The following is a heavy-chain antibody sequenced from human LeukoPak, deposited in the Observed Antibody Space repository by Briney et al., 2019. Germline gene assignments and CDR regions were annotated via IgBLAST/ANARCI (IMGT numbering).Heavy chain of an antibody. CDR2: IIPIFGTA. Sequence: ASVKVSCKASGGTFSNYAISWVRQAPGQGLEWVGGIIPIFGTANYAQKFQGRVTITADDSTSTAYMELSSLRSEDTAMYYCARDDITMFRSDAFDIWGQGTMVIVSS. V-gene: IGHV1-69*13. CDR3: ARDDITMFRSDAFDI. CDR1: GGTFSNYA. J-gene: IGHJ3*02. D-gene: IGHD3-10*01.